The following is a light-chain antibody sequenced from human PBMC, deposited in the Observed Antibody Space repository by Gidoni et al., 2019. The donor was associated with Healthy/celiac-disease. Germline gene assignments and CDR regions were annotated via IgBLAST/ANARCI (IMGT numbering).Light chain of an antibody. Sequence: SYELPQPPSVSVSPGQTASITCSGDKLGDKYTCWYQQKPGQSPVLVIYQDRKRPSGIPERFSGSNYGNTATLTISGTQAMDEADYYCQAWDSSRVVFGGGTKLTVL. J-gene: IGLJ2*01. V-gene: IGLV3-1*01. CDR2: QDR. CDR3: QAWDSSRVV. CDR1: KLGDKY.